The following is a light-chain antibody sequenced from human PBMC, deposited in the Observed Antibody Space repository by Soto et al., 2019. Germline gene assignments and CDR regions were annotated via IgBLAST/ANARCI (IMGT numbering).Light chain of an antibody. CDR1: SSDLGSYDL. Sequence: QSVLTQPASVSGSPGQSITISCTGTSSDLGSYDLVSWYQQHPGKAPKLIIYEGSKRPSGVSDRFSGSNSAYTASLTISGLQTDDEADYYCSSYAGWSTWVFGGGTKVTVL. V-gene: IGLV2-23*01. J-gene: IGLJ2*01. CDR3: SSYAGWSTWV. CDR2: EGS.